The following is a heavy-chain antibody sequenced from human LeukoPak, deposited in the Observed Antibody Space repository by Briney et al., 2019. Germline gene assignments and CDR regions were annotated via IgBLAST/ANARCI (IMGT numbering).Heavy chain of an antibody. CDR2: ISSSSSTI. D-gene: IGHD1-26*01. V-gene: IGHV3-48*04. CDR1: GFTFSSYS. CDR3: ARDRASGSYYTHAFDI. J-gene: IGHJ3*02. Sequence: PGGSLRLSCAASGFTFSSYSMNWVRQAPGKGLEWVSYISSSSSTIYYADSVKGRFTISRDNAKNSLYLQMNSLRAEDTAVHYCARDRASGSYYTHAFDIWGQGTMVTVSS.